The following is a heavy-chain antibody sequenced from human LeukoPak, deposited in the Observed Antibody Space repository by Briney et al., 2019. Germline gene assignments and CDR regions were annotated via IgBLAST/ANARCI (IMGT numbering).Heavy chain of an antibody. CDR2: MNPNSGNT. D-gene: IGHD1-26*01. J-gene: IGHJ3*02. Sequence: ASVKVSCKASGYTFTSYDINWVRQATGQGLEWMGWMNPNSGNTGYAQKFQGRVTITRNTSISTAYMELSSLRSEDTAVYYCATGVIVGATIAFDIWGQGTMVTVSS. CDR3: ATGVIVGATIAFDI. V-gene: IGHV1-8*03. CDR1: GYTFTSYD.